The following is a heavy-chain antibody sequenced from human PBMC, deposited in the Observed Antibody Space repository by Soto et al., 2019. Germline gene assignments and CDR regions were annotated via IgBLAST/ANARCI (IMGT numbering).Heavy chain of an antibody. CDR3: ARTGDFRYCSVTSCSFDY. CDR1: GDSISSGGYY. Sequence: SETLSLTCTVSGDSISSGGYYWSWIRQDPGKGLEWIGYIYYSGSTHYNPSLKSRATISLDTSKNQFSLKLSSVTAADTAMYYCARTGDFRYCSVTSCSFDYWGQGTLVTVSS. CDR2: IYYSGST. J-gene: IGHJ4*02. D-gene: IGHD2-2*01. V-gene: IGHV4-31*03.